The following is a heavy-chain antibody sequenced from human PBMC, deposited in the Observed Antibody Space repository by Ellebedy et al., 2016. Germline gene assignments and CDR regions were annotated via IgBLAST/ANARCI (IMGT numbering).Heavy chain of an antibody. Sequence: GSLRLSXAVYGGSFSGYYWSWIRQPPGKGLEWIGEINHSGSTNYNPSLKSRVTISVDTSKNQFSLKLSSVTAADTAVYYCARGHYYDSSGYYYDYYYGMDVWGQGTTVTVSS. CDR1: GGSFSGYY. CDR2: INHSGST. D-gene: IGHD3-22*01. J-gene: IGHJ6*02. V-gene: IGHV4-34*01. CDR3: ARGHYYDSSGYYYDYYYGMDV.